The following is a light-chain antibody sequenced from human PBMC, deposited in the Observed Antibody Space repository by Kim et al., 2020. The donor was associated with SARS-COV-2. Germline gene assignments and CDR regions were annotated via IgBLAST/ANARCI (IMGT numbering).Light chain of an antibody. Sequence: IQLTQSPSSLSAYVGDRVTITRRASQGSRSYVAWYQQKPGKAPKLRSYAASTLHSGVPSRFSGRGSGTDFTLTITNLQPEDCATYYCQQLDTPAWTFGPGTKVDIK. V-gene: IGKV1-9*01. J-gene: IGKJ1*01. CDR2: AAS. CDR1: QGSRSY. CDR3: QQLDTPAWT.